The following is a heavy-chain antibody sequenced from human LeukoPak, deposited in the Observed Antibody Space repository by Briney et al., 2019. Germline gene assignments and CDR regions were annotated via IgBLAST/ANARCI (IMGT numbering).Heavy chain of an antibody. J-gene: IGHJ4*02. CDR3: ARGGHDYVRGSYRYLEDY. Sequence: ASVKVSCKASGYTFTTYAMNWVRQAPGQGLEWMGWINTDTGNPTYAQGFTGRFVFSLDTSVSTAYLQISSLKAEDTAVYYCARGGHDYVRGSYRYLEDYWGQGTLVTVSS. V-gene: IGHV7-4-1*02. CDR1: GYTFTTYA. D-gene: IGHD3-16*02. CDR2: INTDTGNP.